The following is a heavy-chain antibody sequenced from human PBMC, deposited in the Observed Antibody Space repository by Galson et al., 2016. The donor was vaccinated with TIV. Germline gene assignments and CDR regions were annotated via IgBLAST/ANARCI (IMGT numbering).Heavy chain of an antibody. CDR1: GASVSSGNYY. CDR2: IFSSGST. J-gene: IGHJ5*02. Sequence: LSLTCAVSGASVSSGNYYWTWIRQPPGKGLECIGYIFSSGSTKYNPSLKSPVAISVDTSRNPFSLKLTLVTASDTAVYYCARTADFDYSLDRWGQGTLVTVSS. D-gene: IGHD5-12*01. V-gene: IGHV4-61*01. CDR3: ARTADFDYSLDR.